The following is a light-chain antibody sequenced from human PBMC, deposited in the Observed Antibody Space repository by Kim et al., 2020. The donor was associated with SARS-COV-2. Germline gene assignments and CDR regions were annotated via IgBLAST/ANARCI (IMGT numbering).Light chain of an antibody. V-gene: IGKV1-5*01. CDR1: QSISTW. Sequence: SVGDRVTITCRASQSISTWLAWYQQKPGKAPKLLIYDTSTLTSGVPSRFGGSGSGTEFSLTISSLQPDDFATYYCQQYNSYSPLTFGGGTKVEIK. J-gene: IGKJ4*01. CDR3: QQYNSYSPLT. CDR2: DTS.